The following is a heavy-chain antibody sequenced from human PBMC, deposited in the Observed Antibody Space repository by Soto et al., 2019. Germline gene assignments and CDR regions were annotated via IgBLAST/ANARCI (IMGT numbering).Heavy chain of an antibody. CDR1: GYTFTIDG. CDR2: ISAYNGNT. V-gene: IGHV1-18*01. D-gene: IGHD3-3*01. Sequence: ASVKVSCKASGYTFTIDGSSWVRQAPGQGLEWMGWISAYNGNTNYAQKLQGRVTMTTDTSTSTAYMELRSLRSDDTAVYYCARVAYYDFWSGYDNDYWGQGTLVTVSS. CDR3: ARVAYYDFWSGYDNDY. J-gene: IGHJ4*02.